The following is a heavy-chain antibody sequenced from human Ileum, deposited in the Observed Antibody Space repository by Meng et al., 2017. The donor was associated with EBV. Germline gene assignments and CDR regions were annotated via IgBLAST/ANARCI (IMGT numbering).Heavy chain of an antibody. CDR1: GGFFSGYY. J-gene: IGHJ5*02. Sequence: QGQVHRWGGGLLKPSETLALTCAVYGGFFSGYYWSWIRQSAGKGLEWIGEINHSGSTNYNPSLKSRVTISVDTSKNQFSLKLTSVTAADTAVYYCAREARSSGYHPGIGPWGQGTLVTVSS. CDR2: INHSGST. CDR3: AREARSSGYHPGIGP. V-gene: IGHV4-34*01. D-gene: IGHD3-22*01.